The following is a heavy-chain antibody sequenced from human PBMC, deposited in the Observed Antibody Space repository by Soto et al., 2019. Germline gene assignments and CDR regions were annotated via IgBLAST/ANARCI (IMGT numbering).Heavy chain of an antibody. CDR2: IKPDGSDK. J-gene: IGHJ6*02. CDR1: EFKCVNFW. Sequence: GRSHRVPCTGVEFKCVNFWMSWVRKTPGKGLEWVANIKPDGSDKYYEESLKGRFTISRDNPKNSLYLQMYSLRAEDTAVYYYARVVDYYDPYYYYGMDVWGQGTTVTVSS. V-gene: IGHV3-7*02. D-gene: IGHD3-22*01. CDR3: ARVVDYYDPYYYYGMDV.